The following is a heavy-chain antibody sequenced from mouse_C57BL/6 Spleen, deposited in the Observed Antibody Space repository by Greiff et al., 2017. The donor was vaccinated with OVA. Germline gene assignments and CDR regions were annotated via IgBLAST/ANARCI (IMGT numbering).Heavy chain of an antibody. V-gene: IGHV5-4*03. CDR2: ISDGGSYT. Sequence: DVMLVESGGGLVKPGGSLKLSCAASGFTFSSYAMSWVRQTPEKRLEWVATISDGGSYTYYPDNVKGRFTISRDNAKNNLYLQMSHLKSEDTAMYYCARGSYYGSSHWYFDVWGTGTTVTVSS. CDR1: GFTFSSYA. CDR3: ARGSYYGSSHWYFDV. J-gene: IGHJ1*03. D-gene: IGHD1-1*01.